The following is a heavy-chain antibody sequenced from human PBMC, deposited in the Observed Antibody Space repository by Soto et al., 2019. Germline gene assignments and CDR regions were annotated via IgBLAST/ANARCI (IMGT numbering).Heavy chain of an antibody. V-gene: IGHV1-8*01. CDR1: GYTFTSYD. CDR2: MNPNSGNT. Sequence: ASLKVSCKASGYTFTSYDINWVRQATGQGLEFMGWMNPNSGNTGYAQKFQGRVTMTRNTSISTAYMELSSLRSEDTAVYYCAMTFSGEQLVWWSGGYYGMDVWGQGTTVTVSS. J-gene: IGHJ6*02. D-gene: IGHD6-6*01. CDR3: AMTFSGEQLVWWSGGYYGMDV.